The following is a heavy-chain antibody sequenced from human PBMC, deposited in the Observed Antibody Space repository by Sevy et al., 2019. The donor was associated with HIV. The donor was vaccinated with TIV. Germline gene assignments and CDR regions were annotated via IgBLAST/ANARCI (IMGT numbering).Heavy chain of an antibody. CDR3: ARRDLGIDV. CDR2: FHHSGNT. J-gene: IGHJ6*03. Sequence: SETLFLTCAVSNYSITSGYYWGWIRQTPGKGLEWIGSFHHSGNTYYNPSLKSRVSISVDMSNNQFSLKLSSVTAADTAVYYCARRDLGIDVWGKGTTVTVSS. CDR1: NYSITSGYY. D-gene: IGHD3-16*01. V-gene: IGHV4-38-2*01.